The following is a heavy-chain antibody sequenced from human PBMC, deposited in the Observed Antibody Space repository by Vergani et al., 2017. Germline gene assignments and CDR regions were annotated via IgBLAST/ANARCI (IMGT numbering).Heavy chain of an antibody. CDR1: GFSFGYYA. CDR3: SRGRGYSFGYSDY. CDR2: IRNKAYGGTT. Sequence: EVQLVESGGGLVPPGRSLRLSCAAPGFSFGYYAMTWVRQAPGKGLEWVAFIRNKAYGGTTEYAASVKGRFTISRDDSKRLAYLQLSGLKTEDTAVYFCSRGRGYSFGYSDYWGQGTLVTVSS. V-gene: IGHV3-49*04. D-gene: IGHD5-18*01. J-gene: IGHJ4*02.